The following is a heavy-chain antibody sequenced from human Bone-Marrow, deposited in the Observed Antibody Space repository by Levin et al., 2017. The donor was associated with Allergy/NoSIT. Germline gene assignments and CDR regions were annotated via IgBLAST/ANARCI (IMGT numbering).Heavy chain of an antibody. D-gene: IGHD2-15*01. CDR2: ISSGGDAT. V-gene: IGHV3-23*01. Sequence: GGSLRLSCEASGFSFSTYAMIWVRQAPGRGLEWVSAISSGGDATFYTESVKGRFTISRDDSKNSLFLQINSLRGEDTAKYYCARSLFCSGGVCYKVDYWGQGTLVTVSS. CDR3: ARSLFCSGGVCYKVDY. CDR1: GFSFSTYA. J-gene: IGHJ4*02.